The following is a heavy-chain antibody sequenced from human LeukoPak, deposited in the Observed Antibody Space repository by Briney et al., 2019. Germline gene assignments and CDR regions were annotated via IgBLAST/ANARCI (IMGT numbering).Heavy chain of an antibody. CDR3: ASGSGNYYSPPWH. CDR2: ISGSGGST. Sequence: PGGSLRLSCAASGFTFSSYAMSWVRQARGKGLEWVSAISGSGGSTYYVDSVKGRFTISIDNSKNTLYLQMNSLRAEDTAVYYCASGSGNYYSPPWHWGQGTLVTVSS. D-gene: IGHD3-10*01. J-gene: IGHJ4*02. V-gene: IGHV3-23*01. CDR1: GFTFSSYA.